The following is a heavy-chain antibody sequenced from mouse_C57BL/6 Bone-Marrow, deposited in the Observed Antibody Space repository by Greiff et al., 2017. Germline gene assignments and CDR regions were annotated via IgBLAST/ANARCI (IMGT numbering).Heavy chain of an antibody. CDR1: GYTFTSYW. J-gene: IGHJ3*01. CDR3: ARGKLYCGSPAWFAY. V-gene: IGHV1-59*01. D-gene: IGHD1-1*01. Sequence: QVQLQQPGAELVRPGTSVKLSCKASGYTFTSYWMHWVKQRPGQGLEWIGVIDPSDSYTNYTQKFKGKATLTVDTSSSTAYMQLSSLTSEDSAVXYCARGKLYCGSPAWFAYWGQGTLVTVSA. CDR2: IDPSDSYT.